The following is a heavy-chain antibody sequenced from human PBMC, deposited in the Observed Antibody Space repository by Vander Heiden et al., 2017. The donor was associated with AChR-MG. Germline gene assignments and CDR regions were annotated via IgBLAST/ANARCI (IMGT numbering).Heavy chain of an antibody. CDR2: IGGSGGDI. V-gene: IGHV3-23*01. J-gene: IGHJ5*01. CDR1: GFTFNNYA. Sequence: EVQLLESGGGLVQPGGSLRLSCEASGFTFNNYAMSWVRQAPGTGLEWVSLIGGSGGDIYYIDSVKGRFTISRDNSKNTVYLQMTSLRAEDTAVYYCAKGHLNTWYDSWGHGTLVTVSS. CDR3: AKGHLNTWYDS.